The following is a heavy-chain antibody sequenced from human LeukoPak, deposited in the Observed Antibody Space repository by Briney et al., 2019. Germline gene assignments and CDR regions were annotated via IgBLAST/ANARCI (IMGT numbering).Heavy chain of an antibody. CDR2: IKQDGSEK. Sequence: GGPLGLSCAASGFTFSGYWMTWVRQAPGKGLEGVAEIKQDGSEKFYLDSVEGRFTISRDNAENSLYLQMNSLRAEDTALYYCARECSSSCQRAIDVWGQGTMVTVSS. CDR3: ARECSSSCQRAIDV. J-gene: IGHJ3*01. D-gene: IGHD2-2*01. CDR1: GFTFSGYW. V-gene: IGHV3-7*01.